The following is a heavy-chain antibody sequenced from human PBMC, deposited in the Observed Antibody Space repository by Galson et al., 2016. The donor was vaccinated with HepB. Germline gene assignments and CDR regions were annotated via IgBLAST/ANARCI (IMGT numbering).Heavy chain of an antibody. CDR2: IRSSSSNI. V-gene: IGHV3-21*01. D-gene: IGHD5-18*01. CDR3: ARDLDTAMEWERYYYYGMDV. J-gene: IGHJ6*02. CDR1: GFIFSSYS. Sequence: SLRLSCAASGFIFSSYSMNWVRQAPGKGLEWVSSIRSSSSNINYADSVKGRFTISRDNAKNSLYLQMNSLRAEDTAVYYCARDLDTAMEWERYYYYGMDVWGQGTTVTVSS.